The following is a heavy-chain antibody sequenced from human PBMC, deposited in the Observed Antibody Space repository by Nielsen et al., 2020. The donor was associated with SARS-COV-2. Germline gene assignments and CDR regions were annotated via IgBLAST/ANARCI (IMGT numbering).Heavy chain of an antibody. J-gene: IGHJ5*02. Sequence: GSLRLSCVASGFTFRNAWMTWVRQAPGKGLEWIGCAYYTGITNYNPSLRSRVTISIDTSKRQVSLKMTSVTAADTAVYYCARRSDWFDPWGQGTLVTVSS. CDR3: ARRSDWFDP. V-gene: IGHV4-59*01. CDR1: GFTFRNAW. CDR2: AYYTGIT.